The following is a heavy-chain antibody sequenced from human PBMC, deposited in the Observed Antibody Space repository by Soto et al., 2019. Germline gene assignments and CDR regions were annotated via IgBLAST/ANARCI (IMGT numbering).Heavy chain of an antibody. CDR2: IYYSGST. Sequence: SETLSLTCTVSGGSISSSSYYWGWIRQPPEKGLEWIGSIYYSGSTYYNPSLKSRVTISVDTSKNQFSLKLSSVTAADTAVYYCASHLRDCILTGYGTPDYWGQGTLVTVSS. V-gene: IGHV4-39*01. CDR3: ASHLRDCILTGYGTPDY. D-gene: IGHD3-9*01. CDR1: GGSISSSSYY. J-gene: IGHJ4*02.